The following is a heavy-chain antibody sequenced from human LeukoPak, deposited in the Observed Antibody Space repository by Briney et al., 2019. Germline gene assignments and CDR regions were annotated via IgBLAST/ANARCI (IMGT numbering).Heavy chain of an antibody. CDR2: IKQDGSEK. Sequence: GGSLRLSCAASGFTFSSYWMSWVRQAPGKGLEWVANIKQDGSEKYYVDSVKGRFTISRDNAKSSLYLQMNSLRAEDTAVYYCARELRYFDWLLPHYYYYYGMGVWGQGTTVTVSS. V-gene: IGHV3-7*01. CDR3: ARELRYFDWLLPHYYYYYGMGV. D-gene: IGHD3-9*01. J-gene: IGHJ6*02. CDR1: GFTFSSYW.